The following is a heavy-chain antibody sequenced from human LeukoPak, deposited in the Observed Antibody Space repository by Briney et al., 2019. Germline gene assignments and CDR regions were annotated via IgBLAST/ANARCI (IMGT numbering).Heavy chain of an antibody. D-gene: IGHD3-22*01. CDR3: ARDRPTEYYYDSSGYKGAFDI. CDR1: GYTFTSYG. Sequence: GASVKVPCKASGYTFTSYGISWVRQAPGQGLEWMGWISAYNGNTNYAQKLQGRVTMTTDTSTSTAYMELRSLRSDDTSVYYCARDRPTEYYYDSSGYKGAFDIWGQGTMVTVSS. CDR2: ISAYNGNT. V-gene: IGHV1-18*01. J-gene: IGHJ3*02.